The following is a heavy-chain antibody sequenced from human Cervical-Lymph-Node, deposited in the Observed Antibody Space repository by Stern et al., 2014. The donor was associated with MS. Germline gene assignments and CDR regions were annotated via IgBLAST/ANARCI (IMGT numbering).Heavy chain of an antibody. J-gene: IGHJ4*02. CDR3: ARSGTRVPRGY. Sequence: VQLVESGPEVKKPGASVKVSCKASGYTFTSYGIAWVRQAPGQGLEWMGWIIAYNGNTNYERKLQGRVTLTTNTTTSTAYMELRSLRSDDTAIYFCARSGTRVPRGYWGQGTLITVSS. D-gene: IGHD6-25*01. V-gene: IGHV1-18*04. CDR1: GYTFTSYG. CDR2: IIAYNGNT.